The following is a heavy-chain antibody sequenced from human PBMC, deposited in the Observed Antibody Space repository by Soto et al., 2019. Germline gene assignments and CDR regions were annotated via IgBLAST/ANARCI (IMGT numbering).Heavy chain of an antibody. Sequence: SETLSLTCTVSGGSISSNDYYWSWIRQPPGKGLEWIGYIYYSETTYYNPSLRSRLTISIDTSKNQFSLKLSSVSAADTAVYYCARQYCSGGSCHSAFDIWGQGTMVTVSS. V-gene: IGHV4-30-4*01. J-gene: IGHJ3*02. CDR2: IYYSETT. CDR3: ARQYCSGGSCHSAFDI. CDR1: GGSISSNDYY. D-gene: IGHD2-15*01.